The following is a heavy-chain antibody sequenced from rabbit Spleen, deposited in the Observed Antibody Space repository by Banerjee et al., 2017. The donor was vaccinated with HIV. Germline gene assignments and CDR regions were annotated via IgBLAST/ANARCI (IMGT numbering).Heavy chain of an antibody. J-gene: IGHJ4*01. CDR1: GVSFSSSSY. V-gene: IGHV1S40*01. CDR3: ARDLAGVIGWNFDL. CDR2: IDAGSSGFT. Sequence: QSLEESGGDLVKPGASLTLTCTASGVSFSSSSYVCWVRQAPGKGLEWIACIDAGSSGFTYFATWAKGRFTISRSSSTTVDLKVTSLTAADTATYFCARDLAGVIGWNFDLWGQGTLVTVS. D-gene: IGHD4-1*01.